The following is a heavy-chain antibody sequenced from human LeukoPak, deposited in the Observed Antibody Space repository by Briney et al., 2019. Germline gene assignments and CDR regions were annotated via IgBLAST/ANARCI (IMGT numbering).Heavy chain of an antibody. CDR1: GFTFTSYA. CDR3: ARGSSASTYYNMDV. D-gene: IGHD3-22*01. CDR2: MSGSGAST. Sequence: GGSLRLSCAGTGFTFTSYAKTWVRQAPGMGLEWVSAMSGSGASTYYADSVRGRFTISRDGSKNTLYLQMNSLRADDTAVYYCARGSSASTYYNMDVWGKGTTVTVSS. V-gene: IGHV3-23*01. J-gene: IGHJ6*03.